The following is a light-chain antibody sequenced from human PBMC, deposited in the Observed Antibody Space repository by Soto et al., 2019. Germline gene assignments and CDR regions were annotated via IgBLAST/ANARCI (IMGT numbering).Light chain of an antibody. CDR2: GAS. V-gene: IGKV3-20*01. CDR3: QQYGSAPAWT. CDR1: QSISSSY. J-gene: IGKJ1*01. Sequence: IVLTQSPGTLSLFPGERATLSCRASQSISSSYLAWYQQKPGQAPRLLIYGASSRATGIPDRFSGAGSATDFTLTISRLEPEDFAVYYCQQYGSAPAWTFGQGTKVEIK.